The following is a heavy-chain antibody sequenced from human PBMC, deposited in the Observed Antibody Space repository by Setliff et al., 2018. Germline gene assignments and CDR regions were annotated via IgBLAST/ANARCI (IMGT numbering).Heavy chain of an antibody. CDR1: GYPFISYD. V-gene: IGHV1-8*02. CDR3: ARSAVAVPGQFYFDN. J-gene: IGHJ4*02. Sequence: ASVKVSCKASGYPFISYDINWVRQAPGQGLEWMGWMNPNSGKTGYAQKFQGRVIMTRNTSISTAYLGLNTLRSDDTAVYYCARSAVAVPGQFYFDNWGQGTQVTVSS. D-gene: IGHD6-19*01. CDR2: MNPNSGKT.